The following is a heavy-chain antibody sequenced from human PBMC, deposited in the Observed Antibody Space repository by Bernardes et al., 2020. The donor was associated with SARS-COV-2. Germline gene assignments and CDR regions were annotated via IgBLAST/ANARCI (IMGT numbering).Heavy chain of an antibody. Sequence: GGSLRLSCAASGFTFSSYAMSWVRQAPGKGLEWVSGIGGSGGSTYYADSVKGRFTISRDNSKNTLYLQMNSLRAEDTAVYYCAKDRSRDGYRPHYYFDLWGRGTLVTVSS. CDR1: GFTFSSYA. J-gene: IGHJ2*01. CDR3: AKDRSRDGYRPHYYFDL. V-gene: IGHV3-23*01. CDR2: IGGSGGST. D-gene: IGHD5-12*01.